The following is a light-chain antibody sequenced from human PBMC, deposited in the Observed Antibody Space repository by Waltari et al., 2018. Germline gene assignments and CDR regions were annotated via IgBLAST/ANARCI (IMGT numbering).Light chain of an antibody. CDR2: VNSDGSH. J-gene: IGLJ3*02. Sequence: QLVVTQSPSASASLGASVKLTCTLSSGHSSNIIAWLQQQPEKGPRYLLKVNSDGSHSRGDALPDRFSGSSSWAARHLTSSSLQAEDEADYYCQTGCHGTWVFGGGTKLTVL. CDR1: SGHSSNI. CDR3: QTGCHGTWV. V-gene: IGLV4-69*01.